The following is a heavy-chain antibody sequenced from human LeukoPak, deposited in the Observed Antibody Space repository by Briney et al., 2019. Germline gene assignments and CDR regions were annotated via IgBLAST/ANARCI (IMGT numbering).Heavy chain of an antibody. CDR1: GGSISSSSYY. Sequence: PSETLSLTCTVSGGSISSSSYYWGWIRQPPGKGLEWIGSIYYSGSTYYNPSFQSRVTISVDTSMNQFSLKLSSVTAADTAVYYCARPGNPQTSEDYFDYWGQGTLVTVSS. CDR2: IYYSGST. J-gene: IGHJ4*02. CDR3: ARPGNPQTSEDYFDY. V-gene: IGHV4-39*01.